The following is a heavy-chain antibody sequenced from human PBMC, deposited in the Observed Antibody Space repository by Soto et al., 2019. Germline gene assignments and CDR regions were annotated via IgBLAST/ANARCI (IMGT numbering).Heavy chain of an antibody. CDR1: GFTFSSYA. CDR2: ISYDGSNK. V-gene: IGHV3-30-3*01. CDR3: ARRSGSYGAMPFQH. D-gene: IGHD1-26*01. J-gene: IGHJ1*01. Sequence: PGGSLRLSCAASGFTFSSYAMHWVRQAPGKGLEWVAVISYDGSNKYYADSVKGRFTISRDNSKNTLYLQMNSLRAEDTAVYYCARRSGSYGAMPFQHWGQGTLVTVSS.